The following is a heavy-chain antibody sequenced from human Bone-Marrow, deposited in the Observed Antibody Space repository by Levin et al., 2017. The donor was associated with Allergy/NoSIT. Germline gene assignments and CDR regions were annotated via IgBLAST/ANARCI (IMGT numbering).Heavy chain of an antibody. J-gene: IGHJ2*01. CDR3: ARDGCSGTNFFGGRGWYFDL. V-gene: IGHV3-48*03. Sequence: GGSLRLSCAASGFSFRNFEMNWVRQAPGKGLEWVSYIRSSGTTVYYGDSVKGRFTISRDNARNSLYLQMNNLRAEDTAVYYCARDGCSGTNFFGGRGWYFDLWGRGTLVSVSS. D-gene: IGHD2-2*01. CDR1: GFSFRNFE. CDR2: IRSSGTTV.